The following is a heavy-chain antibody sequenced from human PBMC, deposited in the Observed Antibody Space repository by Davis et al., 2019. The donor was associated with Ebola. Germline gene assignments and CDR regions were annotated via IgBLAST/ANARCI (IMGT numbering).Heavy chain of an antibody. CDR3: ARGGLWFGELSDTYFDY. CDR1: GGSISSYY. D-gene: IGHD3-10*01. V-gene: IGHV4-59*01. CDR2: IYYSGST. Sequence: MPSATLSLTCTVSGGSISSYYWSWIRQPPGKGLAWVGYIYYSGSTNYNPSLQSRVTISVDTSKNPFSLKLIPVTAADTAVYYCARGGLWFGELSDTYFDYWGQGTLVTVSS. J-gene: IGHJ4*02.